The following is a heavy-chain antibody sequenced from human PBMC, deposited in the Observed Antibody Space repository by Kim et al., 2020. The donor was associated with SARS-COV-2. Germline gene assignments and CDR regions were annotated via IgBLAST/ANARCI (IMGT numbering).Heavy chain of an antibody. CDR3: ARARGRGWLQPDY. V-gene: IGHV3-21*01. J-gene: IGHJ4*02. CDR2: ISSSSSYI. Sequence: GGSLRLSCAASGFTFSSYSMNWVRQAPGKGLEWVSSISSSSSYIYYADSVKGRFTISRDNAKNSLYLQMNSLRAEDTAVYYCARARGRGWLQPDYWGQGTLVTASS. D-gene: IGHD5-12*01. CDR1: GFTFSSYS.